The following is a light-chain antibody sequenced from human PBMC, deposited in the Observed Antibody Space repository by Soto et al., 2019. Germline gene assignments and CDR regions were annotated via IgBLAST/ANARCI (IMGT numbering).Light chain of an antibody. Sequence: SQMTHSPSSMSAAVGDRVTITCRASQSISIYLNWYQQKPGKAPKVLIYTASSLQSGVPSRFSGIGSGTDFTLSISSLQPEDFATYYCQQYYSYPPGFGQGTRLEI. J-gene: IGKJ5*01. CDR3: QQYYSYPPG. CDR2: TAS. V-gene: IGKV1-39*01. CDR1: QSISIY.